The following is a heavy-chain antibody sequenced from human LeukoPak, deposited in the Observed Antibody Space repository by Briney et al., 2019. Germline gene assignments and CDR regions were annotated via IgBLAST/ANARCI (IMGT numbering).Heavy chain of an antibody. CDR1: GYTFTSYG. Sequence: ASVKVSCKASGYTFTSYGISWVRQAPGQGLEWMGWSSAYNGNTNYAQKLQGRVTMTTDTSTSTAYMELRSLRSDDTAVYYCARDWGIAVAGEGGYWGQGTLVTVSS. CDR2: SSAYNGNT. D-gene: IGHD6-19*01. V-gene: IGHV1-18*01. J-gene: IGHJ4*02. CDR3: ARDWGIAVAGEGGY.